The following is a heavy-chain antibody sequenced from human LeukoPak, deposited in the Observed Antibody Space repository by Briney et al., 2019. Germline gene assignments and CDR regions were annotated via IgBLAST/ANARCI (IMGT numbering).Heavy chain of an antibody. CDR1: GGSFSGYY. Sequence: PSETLSLTCAVYGGSFSGYYWSWIRQPPGKGLEWIGEINHSGSTNYNPSLKSRVTISVDTSKHQFSLKLSSVTAADTAVYYCARSSYFPPRTPNYWGQGTLVTVSS. CDR2: INHSGST. CDR3: ARSSYFPPRTPNY. V-gene: IGHV4-34*01. J-gene: IGHJ4*02. D-gene: IGHD2-21*01.